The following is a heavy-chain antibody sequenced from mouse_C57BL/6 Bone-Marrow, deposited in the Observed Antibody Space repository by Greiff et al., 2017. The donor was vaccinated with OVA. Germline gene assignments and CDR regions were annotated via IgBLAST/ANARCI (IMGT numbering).Heavy chain of an antibody. J-gene: IGHJ1*03. V-gene: IGHV10-3*01. Sequence: DAGGGLVQPKGSLKLSCAASGFTFNTYAMHWVRQAPGKGLEWVARIRSNSSNYATYYADSVKDRFTISRDDSQSMLYLQMNNRKTEDTAMYDCVRGDGYYRGYFDVWGTGTTVTVSS. D-gene: IGHD2-3*01. CDR3: VRGDGYYRGYFDV. CDR1: GFTFNTYA. CDR2: IRSNSSNYAT.